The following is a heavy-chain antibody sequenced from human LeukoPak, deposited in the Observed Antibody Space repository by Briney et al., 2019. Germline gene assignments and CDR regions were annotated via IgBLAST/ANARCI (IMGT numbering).Heavy chain of an antibody. CDR2: IFSTGAT. CDR1: GGSISGHY. J-gene: IGHJ1*01. Sequence: SETLSLTCTVSGGSISGHYWTWIRLPPGKGLELIGHIFSTGATHYNPSLRSRVTMAMDTFKNQCYLKLSSVNVADTAVYYCARFSTRFDSGCSDASCYVHHWGQGTQVTVSS. D-gene: IGHD2-2*01. V-gene: IGHV4-59*11. CDR3: ARFSTRFDSGCSDASCYVHH.